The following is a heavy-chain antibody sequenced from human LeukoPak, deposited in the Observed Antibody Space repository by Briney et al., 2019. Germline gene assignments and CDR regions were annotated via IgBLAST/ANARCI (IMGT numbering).Heavy chain of an antibody. J-gene: IGHJ6*03. V-gene: IGHV4-4*07. CDR3: ARGYTGYYYYMDV. Sequence: PSETLSLTCTVSGGSISSYYWNWIRQPTGKGLEWIGRIYSSGSTNYNPSLKSRVTMSVDTSKNQFSLKLSSVTAADTAVYYCARGYTGYYYYMDVWGKGTTVTVSS. D-gene: IGHD5-24*01. CDR2: IYSSGST. CDR1: GGSISSYY.